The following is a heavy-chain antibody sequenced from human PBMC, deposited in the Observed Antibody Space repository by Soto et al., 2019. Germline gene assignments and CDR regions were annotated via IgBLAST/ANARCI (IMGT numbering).Heavy chain of an antibody. J-gene: IGHJ6*02. Sequence: PSETLSLTCTVSGGSISSGDYYWSWIRQPPGKGLEWIGNIYYSGSTYYNPSLKSRVTISVDTSKNQFSLKLSSVTAADTAVYYCARDIVVVTATDYYYYGMDVWGQGTTVTVSS. CDR3: ARDIVVVTATDYYYYGMDV. V-gene: IGHV4-30-4*01. D-gene: IGHD2-21*02. CDR1: GGSISSGDYY. CDR2: IYYSGST.